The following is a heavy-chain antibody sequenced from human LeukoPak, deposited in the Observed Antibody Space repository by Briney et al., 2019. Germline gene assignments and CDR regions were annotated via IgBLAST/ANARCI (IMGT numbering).Heavy chain of an antibody. Sequence: PSETLSLTCTVSGGSISSGYYWGWIRQPPGKGLEWIGSIYHSGSTYYDPSLKSRVTISVDTSKNQFSLKLTSVTAADTAVYYCAREAGLIYFYYIDVWGKGTTVTVSS. V-gene: IGHV4-38-2*02. J-gene: IGHJ6*03. D-gene: IGHD2-8*01. CDR1: GGSISSGYY. CDR3: AREAGLIYFYYIDV. CDR2: IYHSGST.